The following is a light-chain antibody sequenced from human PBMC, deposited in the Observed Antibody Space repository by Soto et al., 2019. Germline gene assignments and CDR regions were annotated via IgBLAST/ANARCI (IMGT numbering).Light chain of an antibody. Sequence: DIQMTQSPSTLSASVGDRVTITCRASQSISSWLAWYQQKPGKAPKLLIYKASSLESGVPSRFSGSGSGTEFTLTISSLQPDDFLTYYCQQYDHGWTFGQGTKVEIK. CDR2: KAS. CDR1: QSISSW. J-gene: IGKJ1*01. CDR3: QQYDHGWT. V-gene: IGKV1-5*03.